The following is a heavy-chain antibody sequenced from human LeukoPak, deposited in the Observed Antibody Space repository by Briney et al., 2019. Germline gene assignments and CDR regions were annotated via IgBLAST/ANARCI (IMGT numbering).Heavy chain of an antibody. J-gene: IGHJ4*02. Sequence: GGSLRLSCVASGFNFNMFWMSWVRQAPGKGLEWVTNIKQDASAKFYVGSVRGRFDISRDNARKSVFLQMNSLRAEDTAVYYCAKGSSPATYYDFWSGYYFDYWGQGTLVTVSS. CDR1: GFNFNMFW. CDR2: IKQDASAK. D-gene: IGHD3-3*01. V-gene: IGHV3-7*03. CDR3: AKGSSPATYYDFWSGYYFDY.